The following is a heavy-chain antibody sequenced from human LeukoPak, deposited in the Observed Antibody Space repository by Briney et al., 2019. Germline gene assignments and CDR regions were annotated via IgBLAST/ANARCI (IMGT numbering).Heavy chain of an antibody. CDR2: ISGSGGST. Sequence: GGSLRLSCAASGFTFSSYEMHWVRQAPGKGLEWVSAISGSGGSTYYADSVKGRFTISRDNSKNTLYLQMNSLRAEDTAVYYCAKDPYSSGWYGSNWFDPWGQGTLVTVSS. CDR1: GFTFSSYE. V-gene: IGHV3-23*01. J-gene: IGHJ5*02. CDR3: AKDPYSSGWYGSNWFDP. D-gene: IGHD6-19*01.